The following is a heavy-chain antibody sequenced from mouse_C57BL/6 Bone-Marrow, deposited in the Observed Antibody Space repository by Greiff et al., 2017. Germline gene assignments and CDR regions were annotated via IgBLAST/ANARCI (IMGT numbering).Heavy chain of an antibody. CDR3: TRRGYGSRGGFAY. Sequence: VQLQQSGAELVRPGASVTLSCKASGYTFTDYEMHWVKQTPVHGLEWIGAIAPETGGTAYNQKFKGKAILTADKSSSTAYMELRSLTSEDSAVYYGTRRGYGSRGGFAYWGQGTLVTVSA. V-gene: IGHV1-15*01. CDR2: IAPETGGT. D-gene: IGHD1-1*01. CDR1: GYTFTDYE. J-gene: IGHJ3*01.